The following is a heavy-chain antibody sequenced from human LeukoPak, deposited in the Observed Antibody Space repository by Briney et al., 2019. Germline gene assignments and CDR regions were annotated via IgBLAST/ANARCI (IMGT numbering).Heavy chain of an antibody. CDR1: GGSISSSSYY. D-gene: IGHD3-10*01. CDR2: IYTSGST. Sequence: SETLSLTCTVSGGSISSSSYYWGWIRQPPGKGLEWIGRIYTSGSTNYNPSLKSRVTMSVDTSKNQFSLKLSSVTAADTAVYYCAGSGNWFDPWGQGTLVTVSS. J-gene: IGHJ5*02. CDR3: AGSGNWFDP. V-gene: IGHV4-61*05.